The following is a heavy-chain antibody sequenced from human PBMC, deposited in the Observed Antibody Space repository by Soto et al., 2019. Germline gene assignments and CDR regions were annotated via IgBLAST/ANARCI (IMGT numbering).Heavy chain of an antibody. J-gene: IGHJ6*02. CDR1: GITFSSYG. D-gene: IGHD2-2*01. V-gene: IGHV3-33*01. Sequence: QVQLVESGGGVVQPGRSLRLSCAASGITFSSYGMHWVRQAPGKGLEWVAVIWYDGSNKYYADSVKGRFTISRDNSKNTLYLQMNSLRAEDTAVYYCARENCSSTSCQLDYYYYGMDVWGQGTTVPVSS. CDR2: IWYDGSNK. CDR3: ARENCSSTSCQLDYYYYGMDV.